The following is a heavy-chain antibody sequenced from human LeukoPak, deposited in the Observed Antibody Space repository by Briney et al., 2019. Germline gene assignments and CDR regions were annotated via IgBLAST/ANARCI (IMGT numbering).Heavy chain of an antibody. CDR1: GFTFSSYA. CDR2: ISSNGGST. D-gene: IGHD6-13*01. Sequence: GRSLRLSCAASGFTFSSYAMHLVRQAPGKGLEYVSAISSNGGSTYYANSVKGRFTISRDNSKNTLYLQMGSLRAEDMAVYYCARDAQQQLVYAEYFQHWGQGTLVTVSS. V-gene: IGHV3-64*01. J-gene: IGHJ1*01. CDR3: ARDAQQQLVYAEYFQH.